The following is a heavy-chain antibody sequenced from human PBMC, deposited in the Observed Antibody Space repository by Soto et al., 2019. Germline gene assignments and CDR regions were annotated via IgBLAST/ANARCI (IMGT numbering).Heavy chain of an antibody. D-gene: IGHD3-9*01. CDR3: ARLEGLATISYYFDF. V-gene: IGHV4-39*01. Sequence: QLQLQESGPGLVKPSETLSLTCSVSGDYINSDKYYWGWIRQPPGKGLEWIGSIYYRGNTYYNPSLRTRVTISIDKSKSQFSLKLNFVTAADSAVYFCARLEGLATISYYFDFWGQGALVTVSS. CDR1: GDYINSDKYY. CDR2: IYYRGNT. J-gene: IGHJ4*02.